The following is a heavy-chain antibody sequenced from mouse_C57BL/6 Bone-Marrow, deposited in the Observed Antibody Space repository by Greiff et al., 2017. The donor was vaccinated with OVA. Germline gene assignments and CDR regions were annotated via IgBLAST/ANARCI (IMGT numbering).Heavy chain of an antibody. CDR1: GFTFSDYG. CDR3: ARKSAYYSNYFDY. Sequence: EVQVVESGGGLVKPGGSLKLSCAASGFTFSDYGMHWVRQAPEKGLEWVAYISSGSSTIYYADTVKGRFTISRDNAKNTLFLQMTSLRSEDTAMYYCARKSAYYSNYFDYWGQGTTLTVSS. J-gene: IGHJ2*01. V-gene: IGHV5-17*01. CDR2: ISSGSSTI. D-gene: IGHD2-5*01.